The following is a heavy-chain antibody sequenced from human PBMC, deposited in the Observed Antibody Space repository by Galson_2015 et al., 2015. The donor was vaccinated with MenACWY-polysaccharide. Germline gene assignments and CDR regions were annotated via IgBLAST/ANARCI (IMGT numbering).Heavy chain of an antibody. CDR3: ARVRYSTGKYQFDY. CDR1: GFTFSSYW. D-gene: IGHD2-2*01. Sequence: SLRLSCAASGFTFSSYWMNWVRQAPGKGLVWVSRINSDGSTSYADSVKGRFTMSRDNAKNTVYLQMNSLRAEDTAVYYCARVRYSTGKYQFDYWGQGTLVAVSS. J-gene: IGHJ4*02. CDR2: INSDGST. V-gene: IGHV3-74*01.